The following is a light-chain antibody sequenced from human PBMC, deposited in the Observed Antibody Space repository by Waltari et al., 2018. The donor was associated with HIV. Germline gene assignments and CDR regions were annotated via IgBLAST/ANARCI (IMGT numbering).Light chain of an antibody. CDR3: QQYNNYSRT. V-gene: IGKV1-5*03. J-gene: IGKJ1*01. Sequence: DIQMTQSPSTLSASVGDRVTITCRASQSISSWLAWYQQKPGKAPKLLIYKASSLERGVPSRFSGSGSGTEFTLTINSLQPDDLATYYCQQYNNYSRTFGQGTKVEIK. CDR2: KAS. CDR1: QSISSW.